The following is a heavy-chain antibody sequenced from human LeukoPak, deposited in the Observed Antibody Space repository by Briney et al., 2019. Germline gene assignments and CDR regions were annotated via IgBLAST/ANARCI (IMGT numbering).Heavy chain of an antibody. V-gene: IGHV3-48*03. Sequence: GGSLRLPCAPSGFTFSIYEMNWVRPAPGKGLEWISYISSSVSVIHYADSVKGPFTISRNNAKNSLYLQMNSLSAEDTAVYYCASEGGVRGAKDAFDIWGQGTMVTVSS. CDR3: ASEGGVRGAKDAFDI. CDR2: ISSSVSVI. D-gene: IGHD3-10*01. CDR1: GFTFSIYE. J-gene: IGHJ3*02.